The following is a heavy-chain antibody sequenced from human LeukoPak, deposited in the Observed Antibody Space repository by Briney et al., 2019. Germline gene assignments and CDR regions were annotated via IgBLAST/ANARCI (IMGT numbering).Heavy chain of an antibody. CDR1: GFTFSSYA. J-gene: IGHJ4*02. CDR3: ARDFSMATQTLDY. CDR2: ISYDGSNK. Sequence: GGSLRLSCAASGFTFSSYAKHWVRQAPGKGLEWVAVISYDGSNKYYADSVKGRFTISRDNSKNTLYLQMNSLRAEDTAVYYCARDFSMATQTLDYWGQGTLVTVSS. D-gene: IGHD5-24*01. V-gene: IGHV3-30-3*01.